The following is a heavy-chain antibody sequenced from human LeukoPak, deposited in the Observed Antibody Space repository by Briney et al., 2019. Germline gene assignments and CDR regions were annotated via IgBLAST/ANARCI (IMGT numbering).Heavy chain of an antibody. V-gene: IGHV1-2*02. J-gene: IGHJ4*02. D-gene: IGHD3-16*02. Sequence: GASVKVSCKASGYTFTGYYMHWVRQAPGQGLEWMGWINPNSGGTNYAQKFQGRVTMTRDTSISTAYMELSRLRSDDTAVYYCARDTEYDYVWGSYRYTPFDYWGQGTLVTVSS. CDR2: INPNSGGT. CDR1: GYTFTGYY. CDR3: ARDTEYDYVWGSYRYTPFDY.